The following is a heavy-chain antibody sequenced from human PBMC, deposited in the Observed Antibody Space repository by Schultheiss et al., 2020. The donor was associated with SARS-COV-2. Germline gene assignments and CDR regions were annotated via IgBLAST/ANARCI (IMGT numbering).Heavy chain of an antibody. CDR2: ISSSSRTI. Sequence: GGSLRLSCAASGFMFSMYSINWVRQAPGKGLEWISYISSSSRTIYYADSVRGRFTISRDNAKNSLYLQMNSLRDEDTAVYYCATDPPPYIGALTPAFWGQGTPVTVSS. D-gene: IGHD1-26*01. CDR3: ATDPPPYIGALTPAF. J-gene: IGHJ4*02. CDR1: GFMFSMYS. V-gene: IGHV3-48*02.